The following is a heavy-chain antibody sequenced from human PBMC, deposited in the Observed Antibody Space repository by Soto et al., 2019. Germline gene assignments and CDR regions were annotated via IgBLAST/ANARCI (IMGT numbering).Heavy chain of an antibody. D-gene: IGHD6-13*01. J-gene: IGHJ6*02. V-gene: IGHV3-23*01. Sequence: GGSLRLSCAASGFTFSSYAMSWVRQAPGKGLEWVLSISGSSSSIYYADSVKGRFTISRDNSKNTLYLQMNSLRAEDTAVYYCALSSSWALDYYYYGMDVWGQGTTVTVSS. CDR2: ISGSSSSI. CDR1: GFTFSSYA. CDR3: ALSSSWALDYYYYGMDV.